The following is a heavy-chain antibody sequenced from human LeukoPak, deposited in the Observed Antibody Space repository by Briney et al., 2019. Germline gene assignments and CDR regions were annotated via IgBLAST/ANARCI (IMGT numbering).Heavy chain of an antibody. J-gene: IGHJ4*02. CDR3: ARSSGTGTFSY. V-gene: IGHV4-39*02. CDR2: VYYGRSP. Sequence: SETLSLTCTVSGGSISRSSYYWAWIRQPPGKGLEWIGSVYYGRSPYFNPSLESRATISVDTSKNHFSLKMSSVTAADTAVYYCARSSGTGTFSYWGQGTLVTVSS. CDR1: GGSISRSSYY. D-gene: IGHD6-25*01.